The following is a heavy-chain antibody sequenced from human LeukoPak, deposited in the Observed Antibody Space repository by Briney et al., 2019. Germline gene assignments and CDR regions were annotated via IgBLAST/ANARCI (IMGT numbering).Heavy chain of an antibody. V-gene: IGHV3-23*01. Sequence: GGSLRLSCAASGFTFSSYAMSWVRQAPGKGLEWVSVISGSGGSTSYADSVKGRFTISRDNSKNTLYLQMNSLRAEDTAVYYCAKIATYYYYDSSGYYYFDYWGQGTLVTVSS. CDR1: GFTFSSYA. CDR2: ISGSGGST. D-gene: IGHD3-22*01. J-gene: IGHJ4*02. CDR3: AKIATYYYYDSSGYYYFDY.